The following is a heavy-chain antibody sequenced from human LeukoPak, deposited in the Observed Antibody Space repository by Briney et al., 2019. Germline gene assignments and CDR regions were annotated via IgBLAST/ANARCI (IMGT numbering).Heavy chain of an antibody. D-gene: IGHD1-26*01. CDR2: TYYSGST. Sequence: SQTLSLTCTVSGDSISTGGYYWTWIPHHPGKGLEWIGNTYYSGSTSYNPSLKSRLTISVDTSKTQFSLKLTSVTAAVTAVYYCARVCIGSSYYNYYYGMDVWGQGTTVTVSS. CDR1: GDSISTGGYY. CDR3: ARVCIGSSYYNYYYGMDV. V-gene: IGHV4-31*03. J-gene: IGHJ6*02.